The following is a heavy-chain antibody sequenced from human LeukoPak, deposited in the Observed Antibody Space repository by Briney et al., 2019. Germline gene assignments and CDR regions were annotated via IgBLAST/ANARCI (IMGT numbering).Heavy chain of an antibody. J-gene: IGHJ4*02. CDR3: AKLRWDGEWLRFGAFYFDY. CDR2: ISGSGGST. D-gene: IGHD5-12*01. V-gene: IGHV3-23*01. CDR1: GFTFSSYA. Sequence: GGSLRLSCAASGFTFSSYAMSWVRQAPGKGLEWVSAISGSGGSTYYADSVKGRFTISRDNSKNTLYLQMNSLRAEDTAVYYCAKLRWDGEWLRFGAFYFDYWGQGTLVTVSS.